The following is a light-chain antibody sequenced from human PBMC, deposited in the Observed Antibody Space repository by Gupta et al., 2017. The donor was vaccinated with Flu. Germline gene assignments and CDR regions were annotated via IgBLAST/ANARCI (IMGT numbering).Light chain of an antibody. CDR1: QSISSN. CDR3: QQYNNRL. J-gene: IGKJ4*02. CDR2: GAS. V-gene: IGKV3-15*01. Sequence: EVVMTPSPAPLSVSPGERATISCRDSQSISSNLDWYQQKPGQAPRVLIYGASTRATGIRARFSGSGSGTEFTLTSSSLQYEDFEVYYCQQYNNRLFGGGTKVEIK.